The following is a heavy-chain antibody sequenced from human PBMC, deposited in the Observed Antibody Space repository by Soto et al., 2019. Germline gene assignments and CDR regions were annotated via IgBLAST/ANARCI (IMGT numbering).Heavy chain of an antibody. CDR3: AHKLYDYDDPGAYDI. CDR1: GFSLRTSGVG. V-gene: IGHV2-5*02. CDR2: IYWDDDK. J-gene: IGHJ3*02. D-gene: IGHD4-17*01. Sequence: SGPTLVNPTQTLTLTCTFSGFSLRTSGVGVGWIRQPPGKALEWLALIYWDDDKRYSPSLKSRLTITKDTSKNQVVLTMTNMDPGDTATYYCAHKLYDYDDPGAYDISSRGTIVTVSS.